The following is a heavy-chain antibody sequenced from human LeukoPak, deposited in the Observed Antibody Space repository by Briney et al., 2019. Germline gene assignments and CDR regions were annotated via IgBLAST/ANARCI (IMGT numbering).Heavy chain of an antibody. D-gene: IGHD3-9*01. Sequence: GGSLRLSCAASGFTFSSFSMYWVRQAPGRGLEWVSSITYSGSHMYYAESVKGRFTISRDNAKNSLFLQMNTLRAEDTAVYYCARGHFDWLLDNWGQGSLVTVSS. CDR1: GFTFSSFS. CDR3: ARGHFDWLLDN. CDR2: ITYSGSHM. J-gene: IGHJ4*02. V-gene: IGHV3-21*01.